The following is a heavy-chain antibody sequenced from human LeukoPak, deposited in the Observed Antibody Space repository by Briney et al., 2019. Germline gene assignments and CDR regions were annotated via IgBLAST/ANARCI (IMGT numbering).Heavy chain of an antibody. V-gene: IGHV3-53*01. CDR1: GFTVSTNY. D-gene: IGHD4-17*01. Sequence: GGSLRLSCAASGFTVSTNYMNWVRQAPGKGLEWVSVIYSGGSTYYADSVKGRFTISRDNSKNTLYLQMNSLRAEDTAVYYCARDTVTTFRFRDYYHCGMDVWGQGTTVTVSS. CDR2: IYSGGST. CDR3: ARDTVTTFRFRDYYHCGMDV. J-gene: IGHJ6*02.